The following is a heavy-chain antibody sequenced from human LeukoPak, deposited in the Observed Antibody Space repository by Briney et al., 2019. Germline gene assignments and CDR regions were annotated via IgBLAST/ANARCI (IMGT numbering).Heavy chain of an antibody. D-gene: IGHD2-2*01. CDR2: ISYDGSNK. J-gene: IGHJ6*02. CDR3: VRWGDYCSSTSCYEYYYYYGMDV. Sequence: PGGSLRLSCAASGFTFSSYAMHWVRQAPGKGLEWVAVISYDGSNKYYADSVKGRFTISRDNSKNTLYLQMNSLRAEDTAVYYCVRWGDYCSSTSCYEYYYYYGMDVWGQGTTVTVSS. CDR1: GFTFSSYA. V-gene: IGHV3-30-3*01.